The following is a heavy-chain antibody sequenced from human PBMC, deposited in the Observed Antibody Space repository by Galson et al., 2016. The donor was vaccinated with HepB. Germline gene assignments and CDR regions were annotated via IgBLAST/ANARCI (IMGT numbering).Heavy chain of an antibody. CDR3: AREVTSHFELDY. D-gene: IGHD2-2*01. V-gene: IGHV3-30-3*01. J-gene: IGHJ4*02. CDR1: GFTFRTYT. CDR2: VSRDASTT. Sequence: SMRLSCAASGFTFRTYTLNWVRQAPGKGLEWVAGVSRDASTTYYAKSMKGRFTISRDKSMNTLYLQMINLRDDDTGVYFCAREVTSHFELDYWGQGTLVIVSS.